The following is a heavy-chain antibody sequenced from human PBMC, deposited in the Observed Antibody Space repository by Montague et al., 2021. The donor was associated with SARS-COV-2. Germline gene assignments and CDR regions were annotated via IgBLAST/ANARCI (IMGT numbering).Heavy chain of an antibody. CDR1: GFSLSTSGMC. D-gene: IGHD6-13*01. J-gene: IGHJ3*02. CDR2: IDWDDDK. Sequence: PALVKPTQTLTLTCTFSGFSLSTSGMCVSWIRQPPGKALGWLARIDWDDDKYYSTSLKTRLTISKDTSENQVVLTMTNMDPVDTATYYCARTSIPAAGTAFDIWGQGTMVTVSS. CDR3: ARTSIPAAGTAFDI. V-gene: IGHV2-70*11.